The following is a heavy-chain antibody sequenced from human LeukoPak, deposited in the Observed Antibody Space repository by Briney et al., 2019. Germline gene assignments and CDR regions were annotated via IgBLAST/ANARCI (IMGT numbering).Heavy chain of an antibody. V-gene: IGHV3-23*01. CDR2: ISGSGGST. D-gene: IGHD2-15*01. J-gene: IGHJ4*02. Sequence: PGGSLRLSCAASKFTFSSFSMSWVRQAPGKGLEWVSAISGSGGSTYYADSVKGRFTNSRDNSKNTLFLQMNSLRAEDTAVYYCAKLASPGYCSGGTCLFDFWGQGTLVTVSS. CDR1: KFTFSSFS. CDR3: AKLASPGYCSGGTCLFDF.